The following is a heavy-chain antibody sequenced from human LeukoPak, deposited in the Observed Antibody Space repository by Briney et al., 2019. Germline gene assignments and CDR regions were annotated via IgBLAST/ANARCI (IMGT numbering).Heavy chain of an antibody. CDR2: IWYDGSNK. D-gene: IGHD2-15*01. J-gene: IGHJ6*02. CDR3: AREGFEDYYGMDV. V-gene: IGHV3-33*01. Sequence: PGGSLRLSCAASGFTFSSYGMHWVRQAPGKGLEWVAVIWYDGSNKYYADSVKGRFTISRDNSKNTLYLQMNSLRAEDTAVYYCAREGFEDYYGMDVWGQGTTVTVSS. CDR1: GFTFSSYG.